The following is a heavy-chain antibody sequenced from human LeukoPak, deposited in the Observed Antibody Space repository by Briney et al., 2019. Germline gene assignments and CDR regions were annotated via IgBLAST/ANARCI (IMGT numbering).Heavy chain of an antibody. Sequence: PGGSLRLSCAASGFTFSSYWMHWVRHAPGKGLVWVSRINSDGSSTSYADSVKGRFTISRGNAKNTLYLQMNSLRAEDTAVYYCARDSSSWSAFDYWGQGTLVTVSS. CDR2: INSDGSST. D-gene: IGHD6-13*01. CDR3: ARDSSSWSAFDY. CDR1: GFTFSSYW. J-gene: IGHJ4*02. V-gene: IGHV3-74*01.